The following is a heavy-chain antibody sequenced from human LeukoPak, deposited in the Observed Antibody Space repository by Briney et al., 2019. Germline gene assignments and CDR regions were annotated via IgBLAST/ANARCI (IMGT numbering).Heavy chain of an antibody. Sequence: SQTLSLTCTVSGGSTSNYYWNSIREPPGKGLEWIGYIYYTGNTNYNPSLKSRVTISVDTSKNQFSLKLSSVTAADTAVYYCARDRLQLQSWGQGTLVTVSS. CDR3: ARDRLQLQS. CDR2: IYYTGNT. V-gene: IGHV4-59*01. CDR1: GGSTSNYY. D-gene: IGHD1-1*01. J-gene: IGHJ5*02.